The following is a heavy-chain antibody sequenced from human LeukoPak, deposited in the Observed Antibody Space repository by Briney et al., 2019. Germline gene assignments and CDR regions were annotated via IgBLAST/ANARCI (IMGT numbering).Heavy chain of an antibody. CDR2: ISYSGST. V-gene: IGHV4-59*08. J-gene: IGHJ5*02. Sequence: GSLRLSCAASGFTFSSYGMHWVRLAPGKGLEWVASISYSGSTNYNPSLKSRVTISLDTSKNQFSLKLSSMTAADTAVYYCARRVLESSIISERNWLDPWGQGTLVTVSS. CDR1: GFTFSSYG. CDR3: ARRVLESSIISERNWLDP. D-gene: IGHD3-3*02.